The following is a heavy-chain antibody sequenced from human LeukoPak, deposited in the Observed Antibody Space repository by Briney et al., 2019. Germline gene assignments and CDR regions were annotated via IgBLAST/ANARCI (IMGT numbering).Heavy chain of an antibody. Sequence: GGSLRLSCAASGFTFSSYWMHWVRQAPGKGLVWVSRINTDGSSTSYADSVKGRFTISRDNSKTTLYLQMNSLRAEDTAVYWCVKTMTGYFSDGFDIWGQGTMVTVSS. CDR1: GFTFSSYW. V-gene: IGHV3-74*01. CDR3: VKTMTGYFSDGFDI. J-gene: IGHJ3*02. D-gene: IGHD3-9*01. CDR2: INTDGSST.